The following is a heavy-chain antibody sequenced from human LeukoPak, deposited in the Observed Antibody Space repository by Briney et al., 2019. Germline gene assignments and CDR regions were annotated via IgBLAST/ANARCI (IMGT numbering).Heavy chain of an antibody. CDR2: IYYSGST. CDR3: ASGPYPADGTEHQLDY. J-gene: IGHJ4*02. V-gene: IGHV4-59*01. Sequence: PSETLSLTCTVSGASISSYYWSWIRQPPGKGLEWIGYIYYSGSTKYNPSLKSRVTISVDTSKNQFSLKVSSVTAEDTAVYYCASGPYPADGTEHQLDYWGQGTLVTVSS. D-gene: IGHD6-13*01. CDR1: GASISSYY.